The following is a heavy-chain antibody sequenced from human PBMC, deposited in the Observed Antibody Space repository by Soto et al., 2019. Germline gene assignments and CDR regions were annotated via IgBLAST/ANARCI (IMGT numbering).Heavy chain of an antibody. J-gene: IGHJ6*02. CDR2: IIPIFGTA. D-gene: IGHD3-10*01. Sequence: SSVKVSCKASGGTFSIYAICWVRQAPGQGLEWMGGIIPIFGTANYAQKFQGRVTITADESTSTAYMELSSLRSEDTAVYYCASSMVSKRYYYYGMDVWGQGTTVTVSS. CDR3: ASSMVSKRYYYYGMDV. V-gene: IGHV1-69*13. CDR1: GGTFSIYA.